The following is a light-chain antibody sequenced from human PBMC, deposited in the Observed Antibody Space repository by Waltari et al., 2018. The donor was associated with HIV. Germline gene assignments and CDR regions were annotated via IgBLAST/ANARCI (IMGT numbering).Light chain of an antibody. V-gene: IGLV8-61*01. CDR3: LLYMASGRV. CDR2: NTD. CDR1: SGSVSSAYY. Sequence: QTVVTQEPSFSVSPGGTITLTCGWSSGSVSSAYYPSWYQQTTGQPPRTLNYNTDTRSSGVPDRFSGSIVGNKAALTITGAQSEDESDYYCLLYMASGRVFGGGTRLTVL. J-gene: IGLJ3*02.